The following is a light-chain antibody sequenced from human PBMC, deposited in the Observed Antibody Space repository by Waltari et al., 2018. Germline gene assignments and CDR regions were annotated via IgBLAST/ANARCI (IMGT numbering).Light chain of an antibody. J-gene: IGKJ2*01. CDR2: TTS. CDR1: QGISTW. V-gene: IGKV1-12*01. Sequence: DIQMTQSPSSVSASVGDRVTITCRASQGISTWLAWYQQKPGKAPNLLIYTTSSLHSGVPSRFSGSGYGTAFTLTISSLQPEDFATYYCQQTNSFPYTFGQGTKVEIK. CDR3: QQTNSFPYT.